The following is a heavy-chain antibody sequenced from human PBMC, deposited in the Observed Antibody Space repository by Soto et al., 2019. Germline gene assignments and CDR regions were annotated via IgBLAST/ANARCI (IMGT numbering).Heavy chain of an antibody. CDR3: ARDLAKGGGSAGFDY. CDR2: INPKSGGT. D-gene: IGHD1-26*01. V-gene: IGHV1-2*02. J-gene: IGHJ4*02. Sequence: ASVKVSCKASGYTFTVYYMHWVRQAPGQGLEWMGWINPKSGGTMYPQKFQGRVTMTWDTSISTAYMALTRLRSDDTAVYYCARDLAKGGGSAGFDYWGQGTLVTVLL. CDR1: GYTFTVYY.